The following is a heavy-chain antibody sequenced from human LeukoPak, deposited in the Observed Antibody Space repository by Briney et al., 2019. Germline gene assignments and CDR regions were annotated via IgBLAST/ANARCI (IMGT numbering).Heavy chain of an antibody. V-gene: IGHV3-48*03. Sequence: PGGSLRLSCAASGFTFSSYEMNWVRQAPGKGLEWVSYISSSGSTIYYADSVKGRFTISRDNAKNSLYLQMNSLRAEDTAVYYCARDQPEYYYDSSGYSYWGQGTLVTVSS. CDR1: GFTFSSYE. J-gene: IGHJ4*02. CDR3: ARDQPEYYYDSSGYSY. D-gene: IGHD3-22*01. CDR2: ISSSGSTI.